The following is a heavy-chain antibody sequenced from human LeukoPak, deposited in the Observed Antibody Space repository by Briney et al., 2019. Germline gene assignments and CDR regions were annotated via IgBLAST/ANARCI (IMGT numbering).Heavy chain of an antibody. CDR3: ARDPTGYSSGWVFDY. V-gene: IGHV3-11*01. J-gene: IGHJ4*02. CDR1: GFTFSDYY. D-gene: IGHD6-19*01. CDR2: ISSSGSTI. Sequence: GGSLRLSCAASGFTFSDYYMSWIRQAPGKGLEWVSYISSSGSTIYYADSVKGRFTTSRDNAKNSLYLQMNSLRAEDAAVYYCARDPTGYSSGWVFDYWGQGTLVTVSS.